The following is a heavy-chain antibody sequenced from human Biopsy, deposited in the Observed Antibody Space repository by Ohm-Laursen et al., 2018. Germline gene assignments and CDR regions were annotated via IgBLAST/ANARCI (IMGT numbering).Heavy chain of an antibody. D-gene: IGHD3-3*01. V-gene: IGHV1-18*01. CDR2: ISVKTGNT. J-gene: IGHJ4*02. CDR3: AREGTSVTFFGKISDYYFDF. Sequence: ASVKVSCKFSGGTFGNYAISWVRQAPGQGLEWLGGISVKTGNTNYTQKLQGRVTMTTDTSTNTAYMELRSLRSDDTALYYCAREGTSVTFFGKISDYYFDFWGPGTVVTVSS. CDR1: GGTFGNYA.